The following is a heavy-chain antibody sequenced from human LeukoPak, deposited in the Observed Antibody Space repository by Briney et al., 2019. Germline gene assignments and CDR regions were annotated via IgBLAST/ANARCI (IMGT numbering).Heavy chain of an antibody. Sequence: ASVKVSCKASGYTFTSYGISWVRQSPGQGLEWMGWISPYNGYTSYAQNFQGRVTMTTDASTSTAYMELRSLRSDDTAVYYCVREVTMVRGVITFYHYNGMDVWGQGTAVTVSS. CDR1: GYTFTSYG. CDR3: VREVTMVRGVITFYHYNGMDV. D-gene: IGHD3-10*01. CDR2: ISPYNGYT. V-gene: IGHV1-18*01. J-gene: IGHJ6*02.